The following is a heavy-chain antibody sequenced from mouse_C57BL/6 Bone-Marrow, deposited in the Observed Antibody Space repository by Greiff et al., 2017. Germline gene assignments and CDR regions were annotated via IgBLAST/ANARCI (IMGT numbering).Heavy chain of an antibody. V-gene: IGHV2-5*01. CDR3: ATTYDYDGSYWYFDV. Sequence: QVQLKQSGPGLVQPSQSLSITCTVSGFSLTSYGVHWVRQSPGKGLEWLGVIWRGGSTDYNAAFMSRLSITKDNSKSQVFFKMNSLQADDTAIYYCATTYDYDGSYWYFDVWGTGTTVTVSS. J-gene: IGHJ1*03. CDR2: IWRGGST. CDR1: GFSLTSYG. D-gene: IGHD2-4*01.